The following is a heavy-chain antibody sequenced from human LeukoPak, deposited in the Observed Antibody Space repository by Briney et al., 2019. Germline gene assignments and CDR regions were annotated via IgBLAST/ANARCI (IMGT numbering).Heavy chain of an antibody. CDR2: ISSSGSTI. V-gene: IGHV3-48*03. J-gene: IGHJ2*01. CDR3: AREDYYGSGSPWYFDL. D-gene: IGHD3-10*01. CDR1: GFTFSSYE. Sequence: HPGGSLRLSCAASGFTFSSYEMNWVRQAPGKGLEWVSYISSSGSTIYYADSVKGRFTISRDNAKNSLYLQMNSLRAEDTAVYYCAREDYYGSGSPWYFDLWGRGTLVTVSS.